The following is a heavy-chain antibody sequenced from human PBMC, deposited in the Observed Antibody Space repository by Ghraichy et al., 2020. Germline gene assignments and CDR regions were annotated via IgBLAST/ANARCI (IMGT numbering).Heavy chain of an antibody. Sequence: SVKVSCKASGGTFSSYAISWVRQAPGQGLEWMGGIIPIFGTANYAQKFQGRVTITADKSTSTAYMELSSLRSEDTAVYYCARGGEEIVVVVAALDYWGQGTLVTVSS. J-gene: IGHJ4*02. CDR1: GGTFSSYA. V-gene: IGHV1-69*06. D-gene: IGHD2-15*01. CDR3: ARGGEEIVVVVAALDY. CDR2: IIPIFGTA.